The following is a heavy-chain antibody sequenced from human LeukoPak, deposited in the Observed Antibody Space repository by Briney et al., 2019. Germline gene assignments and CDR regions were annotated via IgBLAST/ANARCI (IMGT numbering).Heavy chain of an antibody. D-gene: IGHD3-22*01. Sequence: SETLSLTCTVSGGSISSSSYYWGWIRQPPGKGLEWIGYIYSSGSTNYDPSLKGRVTISVDTSKNQFSLKLSSVTAADTAVYYCARGHYYNSSGYTFGYWGQGTLVTVSS. CDR3: ARGHYYNSSGYTFGY. J-gene: IGHJ4*02. CDR1: GGSISSSSYY. V-gene: IGHV4-61*05. CDR2: IYSSGST.